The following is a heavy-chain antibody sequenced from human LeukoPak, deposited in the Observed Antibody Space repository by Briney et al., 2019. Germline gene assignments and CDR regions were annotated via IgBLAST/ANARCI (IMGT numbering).Heavy chain of an antibody. D-gene: IGHD3-22*01. Sequence: ASVKVSCKASGYTFTSYGISWVRQAPGQGLEWMGWISAYNGNTNYAQKLQGRVTMTTDTSTSTAYMELRSLRSDDTAVYYCAREGPYYDSSGYYPDYWGQGTLVTVSS. J-gene: IGHJ4*02. CDR3: AREGPYYDSSGYYPDY. CDR2: ISAYNGNT. V-gene: IGHV1-18*01. CDR1: GYTFTSYG.